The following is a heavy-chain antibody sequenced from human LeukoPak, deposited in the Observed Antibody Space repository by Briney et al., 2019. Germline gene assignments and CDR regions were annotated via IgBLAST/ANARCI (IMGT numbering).Heavy chain of an antibody. J-gene: IGHJ1*01. CDR3: VRDGAVVTSGSYPWRYFQY. V-gene: IGHV3-21*01. D-gene: IGHD3-10*01. CDR2: ISSSSSYI. CDR1: GFTFSSYS. Sequence: GGSLRLSCAASGFTFSSYSMNWVRQAPGKGLEWVSSISSSSSYIYYADSVKGRFTISRDNAKNSLYLQMNTLRAEDTAVYYCVRDGAVVTSGSYPWRYFQYWGQGTLVTVSS.